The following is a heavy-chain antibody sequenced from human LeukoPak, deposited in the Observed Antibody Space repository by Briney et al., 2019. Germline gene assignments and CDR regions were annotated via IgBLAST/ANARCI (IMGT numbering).Heavy chain of an antibody. D-gene: IGHD1-14*01. CDR1: GYTFTSYW. V-gene: IGHV5-51*01. Sequence: KCGESLKISCKGSGYTFTSYWIGWVRQMPGKGLEWMGILYPGDSDTRYSPSFQGQVIISADRSISTAYLQWSSLKASDTAIYYCARRAEAAEYFNYWGQGTLVTVSS. CDR2: LYPGDSDT. J-gene: IGHJ1*01. CDR3: ARRAEAAEYFNY.